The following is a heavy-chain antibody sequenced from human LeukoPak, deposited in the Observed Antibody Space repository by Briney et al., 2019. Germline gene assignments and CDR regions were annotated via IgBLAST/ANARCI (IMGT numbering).Heavy chain of an antibody. Sequence: TSVKVSCKASGYTFTGYYMYWVRQAPGQGLEWIGWINPNSGGTNYAQKFQGRVTMTRDTSISTAYMELSRLRFDDTAVYYCARDWDHNGDYDYWGQGTLVTVSS. CDR1: GYTFTGYY. CDR2: INPNSGGT. D-gene: IGHD4-17*01. CDR3: ARDWDHNGDYDY. J-gene: IGHJ4*02. V-gene: IGHV1-2*02.